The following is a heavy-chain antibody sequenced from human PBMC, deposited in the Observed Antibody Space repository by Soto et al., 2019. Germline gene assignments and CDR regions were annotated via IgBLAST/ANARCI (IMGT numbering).Heavy chain of an antibody. J-gene: IGHJ4*02. V-gene: IGHV3-9*01. CDR1: GFTFDDYA. CDR2: ISWNSGSI. Sequence: ESGGGLVQPGRSLRLSCAASGFTFDDYAMHWVRQAPGKGLEWVSGISWNSGSIGYADSVKGRFTISRDNAKNSLYLQMNSLRAEDTALYYCAKDIRGGYCSGGSCYSSYFDYWGQGTLVTVSS. CDR3: AKDIRGGYCSGGSCYSSYFDY. D-gene: IGHD2-15*01.